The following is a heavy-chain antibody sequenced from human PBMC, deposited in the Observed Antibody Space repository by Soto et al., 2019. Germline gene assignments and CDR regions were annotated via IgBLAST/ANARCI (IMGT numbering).Heavy chain of an antibody. J-gene: IGHJ5*02. D-gene: IGHD3-22*01. Sequence: GGSLRLSCAASGFTFSNAWMSWVRQAPGKGLEWVAVISYDGSNKYYADSVKGRFTISRDNSKNTLYLQMNSLRAEDTAVYYCARRRYYYDSSGYYPGAPWGQGTLVTVSS. V-gene: IGHV3-30-3*01. CDR3: ARRRYYYDSSGYYPGAP. CDR2: ISYDGSNK. CDR1: GFTFSNAW.